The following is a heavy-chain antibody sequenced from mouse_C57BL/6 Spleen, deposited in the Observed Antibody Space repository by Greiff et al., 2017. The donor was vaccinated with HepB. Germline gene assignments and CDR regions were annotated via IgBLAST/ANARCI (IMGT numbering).Heavy chain of an antibody. CDR2: IYPGDGDT. V-gene: IGHV1-82*01. CDR3: ARTPIYYYGSSSYWYFDV. CDR1: GYAFSSSW. D-gene: IGHD1-1*01. Sequence: VQVVESGPELVKPGASVKISCKASGYAFSSSWMNWVKQRPGKGLEWIGRIYPGDGDTNYNGKFKGKATLTADKSSSTAYMQLSSLTSEDSAVYFCARTPIYYYGSSSYWYFDVWGTGTTVTVSS. J-gene: IGHJ1*03.